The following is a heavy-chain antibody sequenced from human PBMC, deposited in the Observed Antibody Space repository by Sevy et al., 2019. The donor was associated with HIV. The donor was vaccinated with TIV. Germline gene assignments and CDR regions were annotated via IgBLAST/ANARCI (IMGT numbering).Heavy chain of an antibody. V-gene: IGHV3-7*01. J-gene: IGHJ4*02. CDR2: IKQDGSEK. D-gene: IGHD6-13*01. CDR3: VRAIGAAGSY. CDR1: GFSFSWYW. Sequence: GGSLRLSCAASGFSFSWYWMSWVRQTPEKGLEWVANIKQDGSEKNYVDSVKGRFTISRDNAKNSVYLQMTSLRAEDAALYYCVRAIGAAGSYWGQGTLVTVSS.